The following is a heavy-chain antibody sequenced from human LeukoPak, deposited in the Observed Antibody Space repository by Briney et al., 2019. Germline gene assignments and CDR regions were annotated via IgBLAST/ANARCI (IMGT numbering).Heavy chain of an antibody. Sequence: TLSLTCTVSGGSISSSSYYWSWIRQPAGKGLEWIGRIYTSGSTNYNPSLKSRVTMSVDTSKNQFSLKLSSVTAAHTAVYYCARDRRGRDGYNYYYAYWGQGTLVTVSS. J-gene: IGHJ4*02. CDR3: ARDRRGRDGYNYYYAY. V-gene: IGHV4-61*02. CDR1: GGSISSSSYY. CDR2: IYTSGST. D-gene: IGHD5-24*01.